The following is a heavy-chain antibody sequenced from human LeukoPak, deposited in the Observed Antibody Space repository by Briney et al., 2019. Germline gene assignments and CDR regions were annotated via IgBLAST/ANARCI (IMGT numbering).Heavy chain of an antibody. CDR1: VGSIRSYY. V-gene: IGHV4-59*08. CDR3: AGTNSQQLVLPGGIHYYYYYGMDV. D-gene: IGHD6-13*01. J-gene: IGHJ6*02. CDR2: IYYSGSP. Sequence: SETLSLTCTVSVGSIRSYYWSGIREPPGGGLEWIGYIYYSGSPNYNRSRKRRVTISVDTSKNQFSLKLSSVTAADTAVYYCAGTNSQQLVLPGGIHYYYYYGMDVWGQGTTVTVSS.